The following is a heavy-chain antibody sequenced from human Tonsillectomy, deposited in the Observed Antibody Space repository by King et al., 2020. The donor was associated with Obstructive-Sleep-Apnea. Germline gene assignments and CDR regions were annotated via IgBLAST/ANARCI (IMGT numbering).Heavy chain of an antibody. CDR3: ARGRVSYGGNEDYYYYGMDV. CDR2: IYYSGST. V-gene: IGHV4-59*01. Sequence: QLQESGPGLVKPSETLSLICTVSGGSISGFHWSWVRQPPGKGLEWIGYIYYSGSTKYNPSLTTRVTMSVDTSKNQFSLKLTSVTAADTAVYYCARGRVSYGGNEDYYYYGMDVWGQGTTVTVSS. CDR1: GGSISGFH. J-gene: IGHJ6*02. D-gene: IGHD4-23*01.